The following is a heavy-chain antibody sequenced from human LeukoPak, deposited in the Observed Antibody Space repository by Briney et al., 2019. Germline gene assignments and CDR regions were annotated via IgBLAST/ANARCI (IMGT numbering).Heavy chain of an antibody. CDR3: TTDLAFWSASPDY. CDR1: GLIFNTAW. J-gene: IGHJ4*02. V-gene: IGHV3-15*01. Sequence: GGSLRLSCAASGLIFNTAWMGWVRQAPGKGLEWVGRIKSKTYGGTTEYAAPVKGRFTISRDGSKNTLYVQMNSLRTEDTAVYYCTTDLAFWSASPDYWGQGTLVAVSS. CDR2: IKSKTYGGTT. D-gene: IGHD3-3*01.